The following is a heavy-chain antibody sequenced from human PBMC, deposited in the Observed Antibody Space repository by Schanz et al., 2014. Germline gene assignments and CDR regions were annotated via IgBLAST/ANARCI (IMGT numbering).Heavy chain of an antibody. Sequence: EVQVLESGEGLVEAGGSLRLSCAASGFTFSTYYMNWVRQAPGKGLEWVSSISSSSSYISYADSVKGRFTISRDNAKNSLFLQMNSLSAEDTAVYYCATEGPRGTRHPINYYYAMDNWGQGTKVTV. D-gene: IGHD6-6*01. J-gene: IGHJ6*02. V-gene: IGHV3-21*04. CDR1: GFTFSTYY. CDR2: ISSSSSYI. CDR3: ATEGPRGTRHPINYYYAMDN.